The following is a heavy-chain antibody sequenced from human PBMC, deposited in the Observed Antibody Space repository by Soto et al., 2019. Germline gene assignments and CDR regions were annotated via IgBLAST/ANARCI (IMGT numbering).Heavy chain of an antibody. Sequence: QVQLQESGPGLVQPSQTLSLTCTVSGSSISSDDYYWTWVRQPPGKGLEWIGNIHDTATTSYNPSLKSRLILSVDTSSNQFSLRLKSVTATDTAVYFCASQYYDFSSGALDFWGQGILVPVSS. J-gene: IGHJ4*02. CDR3: ASQYYDFSSGALDF. D-gene: IGHD3-3*01. CDR2: IHDTATT. V-gene: IGHV4-30-4*01. CDR1: GSSISSDDYY.